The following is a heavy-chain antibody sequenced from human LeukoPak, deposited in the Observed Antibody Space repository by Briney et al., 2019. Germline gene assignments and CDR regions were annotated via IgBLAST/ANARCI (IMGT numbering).Heavy chain of an antibody. CDR2: IRDDGTDK. CDR1: GFNFSNLG. Sequence: GGSLRLSCAASGFNFSNLGINWVRLAPGKGLEWVAFIRDDGTDKYYADSVKGRFTISRDNSRNTLYLQMNSLRAEDTAVYYCAKGFYGSRYWYFDRWGRGTLVTVSS. CDR3: AKGFYGSRYWYFDR. D-gene: IGHD3-10*01. V-gene: IGHV3-30*02. J-gene: IGHJ2*01.